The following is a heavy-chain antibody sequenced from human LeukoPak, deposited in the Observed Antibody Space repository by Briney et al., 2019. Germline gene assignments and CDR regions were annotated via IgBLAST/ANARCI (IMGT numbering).Heavy chain of an antibody. CDR1: GGTFSSYA. D-gene: IGHD5-18*01. CDR3: ARMGVDTAMVTDY. V-gene: IGHV1-69*04. Sequence: ASVKVSCKASGGTFSSYAISWVRQAPGQGLEWMGRIIPILGIANYAQKFQGRVTITADESTSTAYMELSSLRSEDTAVYYCARMGVDTAMVTDYWGQGTLVTVSS. CDR2: IIPILGIA. J-gene: IGHJ4*02.